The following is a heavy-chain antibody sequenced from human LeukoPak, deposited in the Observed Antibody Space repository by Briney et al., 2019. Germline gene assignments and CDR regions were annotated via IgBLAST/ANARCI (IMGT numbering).Heavy chain of an antibody. Sequence: GGSLRLSCAASGFTFSSYAMSWVRQAPGKGLEWVSAISGSGGSTYYADSVKGRFTISRDNSKNTLYLQMNSLRAEDTAVYYCAEGGSYNRGAFDIWGQGTMVTVSS. CDR3: AEGGSYNRGAFDI. J-gene: IGHJ3*02. CDR1: GFTFSSYA. CDR2: ISGSGGST. V-gene: IGHV3-23*01. D-gene: IGHD1-26*01.